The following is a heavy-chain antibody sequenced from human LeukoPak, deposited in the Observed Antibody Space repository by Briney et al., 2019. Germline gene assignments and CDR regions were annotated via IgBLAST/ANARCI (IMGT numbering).Heavy chain of an antibody. Sequence: GASVKVSCKASGYTFTRYAMHWVRQAPGQRLEWMGWINAGNGNTKYSQKFQGRVTIIRDTSASTAYMELSSLRSEDTAVYYCARVNDFSRSYYYGMDVWGKGPRSPSPQ. V-gene: IGHV1-3*01. J-gene: IGHJ6*01. CDR3: ARVNDFSRSYYYGMDV. CDR2: INAGNGNT. CDR1: GYTFTRYA. D-gene: IGHD3-3*01.